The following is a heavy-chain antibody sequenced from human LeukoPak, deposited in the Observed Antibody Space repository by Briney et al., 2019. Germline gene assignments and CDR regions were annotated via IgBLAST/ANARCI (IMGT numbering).Heavy chain of an antibody. J-gene: IGHJ4*02. Sequence: GGSLRLSCAASGFTFSSYWMSWVRQAPGKGLECVANIKQDGSEKYYVDSVKGRFTVSRDNAKNSLYLQMNSLRAEDTAVYYCAREGTYYYDSSGSDYWGQGTLVTVSS. CDR1: GFTFSSYW. CDR2: IKQDGSEK. D-gene: IGHD3-22*01. CDR3: AREGTYYYDSSGSDY. V-gene: IGHV3-7*05.